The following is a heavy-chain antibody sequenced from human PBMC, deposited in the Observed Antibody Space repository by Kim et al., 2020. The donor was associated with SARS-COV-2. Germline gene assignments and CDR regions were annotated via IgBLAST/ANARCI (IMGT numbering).Heavy chain of an antibody. J-gene: IGHJ4*02. V-gene: IGHV5-51*01. CDR3: ARSDSGRLVVADY. CDR1: GYNFMTYW. CDR2: IYPADSDT. Sequence: GESLKISCKGSGYNFMTYWIGWVRQMPGKGLEWIGIIYPADSDTRYSPSFQGQVTISADKSTNTAYLQWSSLKASDTAIYYCARSDSGRLVVADYWGQGTLVTVSS. D-gene: IGHD3-10*01.